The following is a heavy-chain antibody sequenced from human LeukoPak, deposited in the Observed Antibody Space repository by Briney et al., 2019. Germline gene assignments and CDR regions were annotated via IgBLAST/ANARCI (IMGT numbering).Heavy chain of an antibody. CDR1: GYTFTSYA. CDR2: INTNTGNP. CDR3: ARGRPFYYYYYYGMDV. D-gene: IGHD6-6*01. V-gene: IGHV7-4-1*02. J-gene: IGHJ6*02. Sequence: GASVKVSCKASGYTFTSYAMNWVRQAPGQGLEWMGWINTNTGNPTYAQGFTGRFVFSLDTSVSTAYLQISSLKAEDTAVYYCARGRPFYYYYYYGMDVWGQGTTVTVSS.